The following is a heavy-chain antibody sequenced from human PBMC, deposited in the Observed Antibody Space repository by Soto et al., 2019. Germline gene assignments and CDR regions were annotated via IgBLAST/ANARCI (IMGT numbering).Heavy chain of an antibody. Sequence: QVQLVQYGAEVKKPGSSVKVSCKASGGTFSSYAISWVRQAPGQGLEWRGGIIPIFGTANYAKKFHGRVKITVDEYTSSAYMELSSLTSDDASVYYCARVMWDYYGSVSHGASFDYWCQGTLVTVSS. J-gene: IGHJ4*02. CDR3: ARVMWDYYGSVSHGASFDY. CDR2: IIPIFGTA. V-gene: IGHV1-69*01. CDR1: GGTFSSYA. D-gene: IGHD3-10*01.